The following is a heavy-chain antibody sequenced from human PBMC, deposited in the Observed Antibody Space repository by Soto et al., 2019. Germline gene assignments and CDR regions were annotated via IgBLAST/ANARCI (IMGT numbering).Heavy chain of an antibody. J-gene: IGHJ4*02. V-gene: IGHV1-18*04. D-gene: IGHD6-13*01. CDR3: ARDGPRAAAGSDLGY. CDR2: ISAYNGNT. CDR1: GYTFTSYG. Sequence: QVQLVQSGAEVKKPGASVKVSCKDSGYTFTSYGISWVRQAPGQGLEWMGWISAYNGNTNYAQKLQGRVTMTTDTATSTANMELRSLRSDDTAVDYCARDGPRAAAGSDLGYWGQGTLVTVSS.